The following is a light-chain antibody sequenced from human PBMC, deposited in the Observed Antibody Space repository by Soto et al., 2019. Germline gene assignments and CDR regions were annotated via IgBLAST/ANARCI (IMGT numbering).Light chain of an antibody. Sequence: DIQMTQSPSTLSASVGDSVTITCRARQGISSWLAWYQQKPGKAPKLLIYKASSLESGVPSRFSGSGSGTEFTLTISSLQPDDFATYYCQQYNSYSTFGQGTKVDIK. CDR2: KAS. CDR1: QGISSW. J-gene: IGKJ1*01. CDR3: QQYNSYST. V-gene: IGKV1-5*03.